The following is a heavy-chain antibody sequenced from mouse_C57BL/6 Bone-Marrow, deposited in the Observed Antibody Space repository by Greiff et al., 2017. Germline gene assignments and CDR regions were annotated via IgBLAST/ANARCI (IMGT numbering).Heavy chain of an antibody. J-gene: IGHJ1*03. Sequence: VQLQQSGPELVKPGASVKIPCKASGYTFTDYNMDWVKQSHGKSLEWIGDINPNNGGTIYNQKFKGKATLTVDKSSSTAYMELRSLTSEDTAVYYCAREGTDYGSSYGYFDVWGTGTTVTVSS. CDR1: GYTFTDYN. D-gene: IGHD1-1*01. CDR3: AREGTDYGSSYGYFDV. CDR2: INPNNGGT. V-gene: IGHV1-18*01.